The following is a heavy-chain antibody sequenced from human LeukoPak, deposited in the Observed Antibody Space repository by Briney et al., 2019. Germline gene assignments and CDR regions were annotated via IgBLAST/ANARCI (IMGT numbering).Heavy chain of an antibody. V-gene: IGHV4-39*07. J-gene: IGHJ4*02. D-gene: IGHD3-9*01. CDR2: IYYSGST. CDR3: ARALYDILTGPTSFDY. CDR1: GGSISSSSYY. Sequence: SETLSLTCTVSGGSISSSSYYWGWIRQPPGKGLEWIGSIYYSGSTYYNPSLKSRVTISVDTSKNQFSLKLSFVTAADTAVYYCARALYDILTGPTSFDYWGQGTLVTVSS.